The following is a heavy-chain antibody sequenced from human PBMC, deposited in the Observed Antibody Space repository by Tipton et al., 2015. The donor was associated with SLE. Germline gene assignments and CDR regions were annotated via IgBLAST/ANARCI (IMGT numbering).Heavy chain of an antibody. V-gene: IGHV3-23*01. D-gene: IGHD4-23*01. CDR2: ISGSGGST. Sequence: SLRLSCAASGFTFSSYAMSWVRQAPGKGLEWVSAISGSGGSTYYADSVKGRFTVSRDNSKNTLYLQMNSLRAEDTAVYYCAKAVTPPWYYYYYMDVWGKGTTVTVSS. CDR3: AKAVTPPWYYYYYMDV. CDR1: GFTFSSYA. J-gene: IGHJ6*03.